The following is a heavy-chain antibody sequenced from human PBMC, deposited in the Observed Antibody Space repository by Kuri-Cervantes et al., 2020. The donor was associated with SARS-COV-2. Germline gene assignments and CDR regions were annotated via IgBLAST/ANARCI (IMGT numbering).Heavy chain of an antibody. CDR1: GFSLTTSGMC. CDR3: VRIRAATVIADY. V-gene: IGHV2-70*09. CDR2: IDRDDDK. D-gene: IGHD4-11*01. Sequence: SGPTLVKPTQTLTLARTFSGFSLTTSGMCVAWIRQPPGKALEWLARIDRDDDKYYQTSLNTRLSISKDTSKDQVVLTMTNMDSVDTATYYCVRIRAATVIADYWGQGTLVTVSS. J-gene: IGHJ4*02.